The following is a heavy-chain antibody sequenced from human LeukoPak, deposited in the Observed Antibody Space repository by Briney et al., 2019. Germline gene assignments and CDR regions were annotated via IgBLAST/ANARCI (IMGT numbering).Heavy chain of an antibody. V-gene: IGHV3-30*18. J-gene: IGHJ5*02. Sequence: AGRSLRLSCVASEFTFSTFGMHWVRQAPGKGLEWVAVISYDGSKTYYAESVKGRFTISRDNSKNTLYLQMNSLRAEDTAVYHCAKGSPMITLPARWFDPWGQGTLVTVST. CDR3: AKGSPMITLPARWFDP. CDR1: EFTFSTFG. D-gene: IGHD3-16*01. CDR2: ISYDGSKT.